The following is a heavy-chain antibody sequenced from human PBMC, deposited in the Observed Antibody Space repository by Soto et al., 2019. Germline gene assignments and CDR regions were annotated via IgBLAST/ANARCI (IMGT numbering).Heavy chain of an antibody. CDR1: GFTFSSYA. Sequence: GGSLRLSCVASGFTFSSYAMHWVRQAPGKGLEYVSAISSNGGSTYYANSVKGRFTISRDNSKNTLYLQMGSLRAEDTAVYYCARAKEGYDYWGQGTLVTVSS. J-gene: IGHJ4*02. CDR2: ISSNGGST. CDR3: ARAKEGYDY. D-gene: IGHD6-13*01. V-gene: IGHV3-64*01.